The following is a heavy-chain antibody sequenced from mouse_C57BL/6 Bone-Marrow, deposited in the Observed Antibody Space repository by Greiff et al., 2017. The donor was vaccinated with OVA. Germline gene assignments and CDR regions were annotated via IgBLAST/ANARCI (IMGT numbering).Heavy chain of an antibody. CDR2: IYPGSSNT. CDR3: ARKGCVFDY. CDR1: GYTFTDYY. Sequence: VKLMESGAELVRPGASVKLSCKASGYTFTDYYINWVKQRPGQGLEWIARIYPGSSNTYYNEKFKGKATLTAEKSSSTAYMQLSSLTSEDSAVYFCARKGCVFDYWGQGTTLTVSS. J-gene: IGHJ2*01. D-gene: IGHD3-3*01. V-gene: IGHV1-76*01.